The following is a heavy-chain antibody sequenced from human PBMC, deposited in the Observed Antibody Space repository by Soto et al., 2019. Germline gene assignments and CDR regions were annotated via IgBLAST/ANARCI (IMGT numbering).Heavy chain of an antibody. Sequence: EVQLVESGGGLVQPGGSLRLSCAASGFTFSSYSMNWVRQAPGKGLEWVSYISSSSSTIYYADSVKGRFTISRDNAKNSMYMKMNSLRAEETAVYYCARDGAGDWGLDYYYYGMDVWGQGTTVTVSS. V-gene: IGHV3-48*01. CDR3: ARDGAGDWGLDYYYYGMDV. J-gene: IGHJ6*02. D-gene: IGHD7-27*01. CDR1: GFTFSSYS. CDR2: ISSSSSTI.